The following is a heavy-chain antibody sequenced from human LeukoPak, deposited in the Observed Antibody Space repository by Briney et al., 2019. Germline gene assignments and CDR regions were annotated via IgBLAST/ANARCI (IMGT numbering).Heavy chain of an antibody. Sequence: GGSLRLSCAASGFTFSSYGMHWVRQAPGKGLEWVAVIWYDGSNKYYADSVKGRFTISRDNSKNTLYLRMNSLRAEDTAVYYCAKDHLQGSYYLDYWGQGTLVTVSS. D-gene: IGHD3-10*01. CDR1: GFTFSSYG. CDR3: AKDHLQGSYYLDY. J-gene: IGHJ4*02. CDR2: IWYDGSNK. V-gene: IGHV3-33*06.